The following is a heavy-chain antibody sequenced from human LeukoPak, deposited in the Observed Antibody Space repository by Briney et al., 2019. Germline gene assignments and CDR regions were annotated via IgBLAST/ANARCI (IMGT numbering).Heavy chain of an antibody. CDR3: ARGSPLRAAPRGMDV. CDR2: INHSGST. Sequence: SETLSLTCAVYGGSFSGYYWSWIRQPPGKGLEWIGEINHSGSTNYNPSLKSRVTISVDTSKNQFSLKLSSVTAADTAVYYCARGSPLRAAPRGMDVWGQGTTVTVSS. CDR1: GGSFSGYY. V-gene: IGHV4-34*01. J-gene: IGHJ6*02. D-gene: IGHD2-15*01.